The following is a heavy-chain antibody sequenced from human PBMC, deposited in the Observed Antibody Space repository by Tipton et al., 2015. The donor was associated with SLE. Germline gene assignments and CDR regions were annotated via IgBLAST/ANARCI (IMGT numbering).Heavy chain of an antibody. CDR1: GGSISSYY. Sequence: TLSLTCTVSGGSISSYYWSWIRQPPGKGLEWIGYISTSGSTNYNPSLKSRVTISVDTSKNQFSLKLSSVTAADTAVYYCARDRKYYYDSSGYYRYFDYWGQGTLVTVSS. CDR2: ISTSGST. D-gene: IGHD3-22*01. J-gene: IGHJ4*02. V-gene: IGHV4-4*08. CDR3: ARDRKYYYDSSGYYRYFDY.